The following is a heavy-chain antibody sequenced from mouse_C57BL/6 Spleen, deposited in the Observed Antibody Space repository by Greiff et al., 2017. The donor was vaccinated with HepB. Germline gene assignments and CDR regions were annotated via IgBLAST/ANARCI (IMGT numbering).Heavy chain of an antibody. J-gene: IGHJ3*01. CDR1: GFTFSSYT. D-gene: IGHD1-1*01. Sequence: EVMLVESGGGLVKPGGSLKLSCAASGFTFSSYTMSWVRQTPEKRLEWVATISGGGGNTYYPDSVKGRFTISRDNAKNTLYLQMSSLRSEDTALYYCARHYYGSSPGWLAYWGQGTLVTVSA. CDR2: ISGGGGNT. V-gene: IGHV5-9*01. CDR3: ARHYYGSSPGWLAY.